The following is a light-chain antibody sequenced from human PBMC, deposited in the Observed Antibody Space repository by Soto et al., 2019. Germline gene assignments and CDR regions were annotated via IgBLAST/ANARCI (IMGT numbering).Light chain of an antibody. CDR3: QHYGGVWT. CDR2: DAS. CDR1: QSVSNR. J-gene: IGKJ1*01. Sequence: DSQMTQSPSTLAASVGDRVTITCRASQSVSNRLAWYQQKPGKARKVLIYDASSLESGVPSRFSGSGSATEFILTISSLQPADFATYHCQHYGGVWTFGQGTKVDIK. V-gene: IGKV1-5*01.